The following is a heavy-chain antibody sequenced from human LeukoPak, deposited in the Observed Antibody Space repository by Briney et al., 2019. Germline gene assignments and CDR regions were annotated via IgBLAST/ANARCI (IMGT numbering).Heavy chain of an antibody. D-gene: IGHD5-12*01. J-gene: IGHJ4*02. CDR3: ALAFSGYDRWFPEPPDQ. V-gene: IGHV1-69*13. Sequence: SVKVSCKASGSAFSGYTITWVRQAPGQGLEWVGGIITNLASTNYAQKFQGRVTISADDSTSTAYMQLRSLTSEDTAFYYCALAFSGYDRWFPEPPDQWGQGTLVTVSA. CDR2: IITNLAST. CDR1: GSAFSGYT.